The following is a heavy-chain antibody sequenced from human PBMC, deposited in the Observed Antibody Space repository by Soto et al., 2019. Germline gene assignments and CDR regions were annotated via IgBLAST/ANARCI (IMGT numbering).Heavy chain of an antibody. Sequence: SETLSLTCTVSGGSISDGYYWSWIRQHPGKGLEWIGSISDSGSTSYNPSLKSRLTISVDTSKNQFSLNLSSVTAADTAVYYCARRDRSGYSYWLDTWGQGTLVTVSS. D-gene: IGHD3-22*01. CDR2: ISDSGST. CDR1: GGSISDGYY. J-gene: IGHJ5*02. V-gene: IGHV4-31*03. CDR3: ARRDRSGYSYWLDT.